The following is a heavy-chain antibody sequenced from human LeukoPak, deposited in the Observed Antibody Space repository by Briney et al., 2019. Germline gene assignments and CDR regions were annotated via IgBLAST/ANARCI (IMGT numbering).Heavy chain of an antibody. Sequence: PSETLSLTCTVSGYSISRGYFWDWIRQPPGKGLEWIGTVYYDGRTYYNPSVKSRATLSKDTSDNHFSLDLRSVTASDTAVYYCANGYSNGWTSDFDYWGQGILVTVSP. V-gene: IGHV4-38-2*02. CDR1: GYSISRGYF. D-gene: IGHD6-19*01. J-gene: IGHJ4*02. CDR2: VYYDGRT. CDR3: ANGYSNGWTSDFDY.